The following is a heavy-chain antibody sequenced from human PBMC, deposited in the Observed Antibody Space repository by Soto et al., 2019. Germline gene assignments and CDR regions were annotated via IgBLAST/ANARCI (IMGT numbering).Heavy chain of an antibody. Sequence: GGSLRLSCAASGFTFSDYYMSWIRQAPGKGLEWVSYISSSGSTIYYADSVKGRFTISRDNAKNSLYLQMNSLRAEDTAVYYCARESLPYAFWSGYPDAFDIWGQGTMVTVSS. CDR1: GFTFSDYY. V-gene: IGHV3-11*01. CDR3: ARESLPYAFWSGYPDAFDI. D-gene: IGHD3-3*01. CDR2: ISSSGSTI. J-gene: IGHJ3*02.